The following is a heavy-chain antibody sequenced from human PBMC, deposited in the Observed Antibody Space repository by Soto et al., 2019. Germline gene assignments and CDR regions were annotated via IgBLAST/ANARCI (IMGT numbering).Heavy chain of an antibody. CDR2: IYTGGST. J-gene: IGHJ5*02. CDR3: ARAYGGNPALFDP. Sequence: GGSLRLSCAASGFTVSRDYMSWVRQAPGKGLEWVSVIYTGGSTYYADSVKGRFTFSRDNSKNTLYLQMNSLRAEDTAVYYCARAYGGNPALFDPWGQGTLLTVSS. D-gene: IGHD4-17*01. CDR1: GFTVSRDY. V-gene: IGHV3-53*01.